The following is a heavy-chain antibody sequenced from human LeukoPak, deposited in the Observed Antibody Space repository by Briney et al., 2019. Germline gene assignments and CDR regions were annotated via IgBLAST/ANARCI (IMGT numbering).Heavy chain of an antibody. J-gene: IGHJ4*02. Sequence: GGSLRLSCAASGLTLSSYAMSWVRQAPGEGLEWVSAISGSGGSTYYADSVKGRFTISRDNSKNTLYLQMNSLRAEDTAVYYCAKEDDFWSGPFFDYWGQGTLVTVSS. V-gene: IGHV3-23*01. CDR2: ISGSGGST. CDR1: GLTLSSYA. D-gene: IGHD3-3*01. CDR3: AKEDDFWSGPFFDY.